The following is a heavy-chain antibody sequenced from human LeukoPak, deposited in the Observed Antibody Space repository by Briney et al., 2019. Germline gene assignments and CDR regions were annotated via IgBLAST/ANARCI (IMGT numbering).Heavy chain of an antibody. Sequence: SETLSLTCTVSGGSITNYYWGWIRQPPGKGLEWIGSIYYSGSTYYNPSLKSRVTISVDTSKNQFSLKLSSVTAADTAVYYCARDSSGYYTSWGQGTLVTVSS. D-gene: IGHD3-22*01. CDR3: ARDSSGYYTS. CDR2: IYYSGST. CDR1: GGSITNYY. J-gene: IGHJ4*02. V-gene: IGHV4-39*07.